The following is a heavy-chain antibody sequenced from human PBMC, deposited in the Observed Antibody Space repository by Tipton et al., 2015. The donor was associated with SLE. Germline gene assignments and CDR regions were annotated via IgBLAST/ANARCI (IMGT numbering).Heavy chain of an antibody. Sequence: TLSLTCNVSGGSITSDGSFWTWIRPHPGRGLQWIGDISYSGSTYYNPSLRGRVTILLDTSKSQFSLKLTSVTAADTAVYYCARDRNDDFWYGMDVWGQGTTVTVSS. V-gene: IGHV4-31*03. J-gene: IGHJ6*02. CDR3: ARDRNDDFWYGMDV. CDR2: ISYSGST. D-gene: IGHD3-3*01. CDR1: GGSITSDGSF.